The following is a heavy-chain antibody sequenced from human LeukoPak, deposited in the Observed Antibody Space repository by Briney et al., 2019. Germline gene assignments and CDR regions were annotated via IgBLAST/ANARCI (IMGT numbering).Heavy chain of an antibody. CDR2: INHSGST. Sequence: SETPSLTCAAYGGSFSGYYWSWIRQPPGKGLEWIGEINHSGSTNYNPSLKSRVTISVDTSKNQFSLKLSSVTAADTAVYYCARGLDDRFLEWLRPYYFDYWGQGTLVTVSS. J-gene: IGHJ4*02. CDR1: GGSFSGYY. CDR3: ARGLDDRFLEWLRPYYFDY. D-gene: IGHD3-3*01. V-gene: IGHV4-34*01.